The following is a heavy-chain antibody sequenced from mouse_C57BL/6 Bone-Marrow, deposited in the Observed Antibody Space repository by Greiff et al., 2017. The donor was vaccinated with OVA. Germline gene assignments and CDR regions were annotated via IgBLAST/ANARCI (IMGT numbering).Heavy chain of an antibody. Sequence: QVQLQQPGAELVKPGASVKLSCKASGYSFTSYWMHWVKQWPGRGLEWIGRIDPNSGGTKYNEKFKSKATLTVDTPSRTAYMQLSSLTSEDSAVYYCRVYYGSIPGDVWGRGTTVTVSS. CDR3: RVYYGSIPGDV. CDR2: IDPNSGGT. J-gene: IGHJ1*03. V-gene: IGHV1-72*01. D-gene: IGHD1-1*01. CDR1: GYSFTSYW.